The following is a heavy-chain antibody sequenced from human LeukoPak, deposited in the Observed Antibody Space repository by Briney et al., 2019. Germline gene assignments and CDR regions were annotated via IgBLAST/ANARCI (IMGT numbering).Heavy chain of an antibody. CDR1: GFTFSSYW. CDR3: AREKSITIFDHYYMDV. CDR2: IKQDGSEK. V-gene: IGHV3-7*01. J-gene: IGHJ6*03. Sequence: PGGSLRLSCAASGFTFSSYWMSWVRQAPGKGLEWVANIKQDGSEKYYVDSVKGRFTISRDNAKNSLYLQMNSLRAEDTAVYYCAREKSITIFDHYYMDVWGKGTTVTVSS. D-gene: IGHD3-3*01.